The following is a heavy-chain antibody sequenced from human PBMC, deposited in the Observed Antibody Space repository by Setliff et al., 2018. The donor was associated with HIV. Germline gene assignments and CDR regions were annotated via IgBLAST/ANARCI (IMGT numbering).Heavy chain of an antibody. CDR1: GGTISSHC. CDR2: IYYSGST. D-gene: IGHD3-16*01. V-gene: IGHV4-59*11. CDR3: ARGTLCYDYVWGTPFPFDY. J-gene: IGHJ4*02. Sequence: TSETLCLTCTVSGGTISSHCRSWLRQPPGKGLEWLGSIYYSGSTNYNPSLKSRVTISVVTSKNQFSLKLSSVSAADTAVYYCARGTLCYDYVWGTPFPFDYWGQGTLVTVSS.